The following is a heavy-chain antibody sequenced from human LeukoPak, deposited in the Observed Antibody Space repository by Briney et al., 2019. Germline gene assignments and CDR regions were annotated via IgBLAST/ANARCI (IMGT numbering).Heavy chain of an antibody. CDR2: VYSGGNT. J-gene: IGHJ5*02. D-gene: IGHD3-22*01. Sequence: GGSLRLSCAASGFIVSSAYMSWVRQAPGTGLEWVSVVYSGGNTYYADSVKGRFTISRDNSKNTLYLQMNSLRAEDTAFYYCAKYDSGAYYHPWGQGTLVTVSS. V-gene: IGHV3-53*01. CDR3: AKYDSGAYYHP. CDR1: GFIVSSAY.